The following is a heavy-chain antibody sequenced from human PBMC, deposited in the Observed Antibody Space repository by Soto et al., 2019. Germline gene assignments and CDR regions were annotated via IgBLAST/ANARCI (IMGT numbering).Heavy chain of an antibody. D-gene: IGHD3-22*01. CDR1: GGSFGSYS. Sequence: QVQLQESGPGLVKPSETLSLTCAVSGGSFGSYSWNWIRQPPGKGLEWIGKIYYSGSTGYNPSLXGRGPLSLDTXXNXLXRTLTSVTSADTAVYYWARDGFCTDTSGSKDDGFDSWGQGTLVTVSA. CDR3: ARDGFCTDTSGSKDDGFDS. V-gene: IGHV4-59*01. CDR2: IYYSGST. J-gene: IGHJ4*02.